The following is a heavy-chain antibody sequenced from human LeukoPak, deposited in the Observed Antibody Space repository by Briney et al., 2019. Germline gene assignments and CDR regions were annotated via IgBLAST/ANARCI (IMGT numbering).Heavy chain of an antibody. J-gene: IGHJ4*02. V-gene: IGHV4-34*01. CDR2: INHSGST. D-gene: IGHD3-16*01. CDR3: ARGPLVWGQRLPYYFDY. Sequence: PSETLSLTCAVYGGSFSGYYWSWIRQPPGKGLEWIGEINHSGSTNYNPSLKSRVTISVDTSKNQFSLKLSSVTAADTAVYCCARGPLVWGQRLPYYFDYWGQGTLVTVSS. CDR1: GGSFSGYY.